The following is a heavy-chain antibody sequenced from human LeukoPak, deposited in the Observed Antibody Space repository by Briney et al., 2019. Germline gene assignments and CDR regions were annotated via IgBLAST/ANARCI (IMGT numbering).Heavy chain of an antibody. J-gene: IGHJ3*02. CDR2: IFYVGST. CDR1: GDSIGSHY. V-gene: IGHV4-59*11. D-gene: IGHD3-22*01. Sequence: SETLSLTCTVSGDSIGSHYWSWIRRPPGKGLGWVGYIFYVGSTNYNPSLKSRVTISVDTSKNQFSLKLNSVTAADTAVYYCARDYYDSRGEAFDIWGQGTMVTVSS. CDR3: ARDYYDSRGEAFDI.